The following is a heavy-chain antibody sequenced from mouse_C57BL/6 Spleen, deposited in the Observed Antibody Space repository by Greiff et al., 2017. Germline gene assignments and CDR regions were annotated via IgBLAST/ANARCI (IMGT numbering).Heavy chain of an antibody. Sequence: QVQLKESGPELVKPGASVKISCKASGYAFSSSWMNWVKQRPGKGLEWIGRIYPGDGDTNYNGKFKGKATLTADKSSSTAYMQLSSLTSEDSAVYFCARSTTVVGGGYYFDSWGQGTTLTVSS. V-gene: IGHV1-82*01. CDR1: GYAFSSSW. CDR3: ARSTTVVGGGYYFDS. D-gene: IGHD1-1*01. J-gene: IGHJ2*01. CDR2: IYPGDGDT.